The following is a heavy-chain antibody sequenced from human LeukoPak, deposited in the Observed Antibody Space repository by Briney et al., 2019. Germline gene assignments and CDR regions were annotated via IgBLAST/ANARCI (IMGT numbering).Heavy chain of an antibody. D-gene: IGHD5-24*01. J-gene: IGHJ4*02. V-gene: IGHV1-18*01. CDR1: GYTFTSYG. Sequence: ALGKVSCKASGYTFTSYGISWVRQAPGQGLEWMGWISAYNGNTNYAQKLQGRVTMTTDTSTSTAYMELRSLRSDDTAVYYCATWNGWLQILDYWGQGTLVTVSS. CDR2: ISAYNGNT. CDR3: ATWNGWLQILDY.